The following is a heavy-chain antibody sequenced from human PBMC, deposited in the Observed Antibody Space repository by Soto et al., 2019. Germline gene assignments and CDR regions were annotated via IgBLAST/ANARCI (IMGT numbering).Heavy chain of an antibody. D-gene: IGHD3-10*01. V-gene: IGHV3-72*01. CDR2: TRNKANSYTT. Sequence: PGGSLRLSCAASGFTFSDHYMDWVRQAPGKGLEWVGRTRNKANSYTTEYAASVKGRFTISRDDSKNSLYLQMNSLKTEDTAVYYCARVRSSLLWFGELLDYGMDVWGQGNTVTVSS. CDR3: ARVRSSLLWFGELLDYGMDV. CDR1: GFTFSDHY. J-gene: IGHJ6*02.